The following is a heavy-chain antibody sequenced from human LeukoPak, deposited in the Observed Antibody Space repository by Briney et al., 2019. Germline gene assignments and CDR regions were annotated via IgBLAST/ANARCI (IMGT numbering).Heavy chain of an antibody. CDR2: ISISSSTI. V-gene: IGHV3-48*02. J-gene: IGHJ4*02. D-gene: IGHD2-8*01. CDR1: GXTFSDYK. CDR3: ASGRIYCTNGVCYFRFDY. Sequence: GGSLRLSCAASGXTFSDYKMNWVRQAPGKGLEWVSYISISSSTIYYADSVRGRFTISRDNAKNSLYLQMNSLRDEDTAVYYCASGRIYCTNGVCYFRFDYWGQGTLVTVSS.